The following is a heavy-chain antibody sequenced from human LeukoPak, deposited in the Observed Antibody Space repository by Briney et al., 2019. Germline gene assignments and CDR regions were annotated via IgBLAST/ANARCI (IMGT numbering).Heavy chain of an antibody. J-gene: IGHJ5*02. CDR1: GFTFSTYS. CDR3: ASSRPGGWFDP. D-gene: IGHD1-14*01. V-gene: IGHV3-21*01. CDR2: ISSSSSYI. Sequence: GGSLSLSLAASGFTFSTYSMTWVRQAPGKGREWVSSISSSSSYIYYADSVKGRFTISRDNAKNSLYLQMNSLRAEDTAVYYCASSRPGGWFDPWGQGTLVTVSS.